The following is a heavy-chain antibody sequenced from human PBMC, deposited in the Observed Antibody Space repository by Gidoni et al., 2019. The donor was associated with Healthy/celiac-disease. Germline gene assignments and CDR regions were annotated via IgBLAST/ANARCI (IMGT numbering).Heavy chain of an antibody. V-gene: IGHV3-30-3*01. J-gene: IGHJ6*02. D-gene: IGHD2-2*01. CDR3: ARDLGTSSYYYYYGMDV. Sequence: QVQLVESGGGVVQPERSLRLSCAASGFTFRRYAMHWVRQAPGKGLEWLEVISYDGSKKYYADSVKGRFTISRDNSKNTLYLQMNSLRAEDTAVYYCARDLGTSSYYYYYGMDVWGQGTTVTVSS. CDR1: GFTFRRYA. CDR2: ISYDGSKK.